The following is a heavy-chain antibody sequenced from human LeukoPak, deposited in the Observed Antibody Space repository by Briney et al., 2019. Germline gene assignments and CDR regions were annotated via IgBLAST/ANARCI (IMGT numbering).Heavy chain of an antibody. D-gene: IGHD4-17*01. CDR2: ISYSGST. CDR1: RGYLSSFF. V-gene: IGHV4-59*08. CDR3: ARHGTTRNGMDV. J-gene: IGHJ6*02. Sequence: KSSEALFLSRSVPRGYLSSFFWSWIRQPPGEGLEWIGYISYSGSTNYTHTLKGRVTITVDTSKSPFSLKLSSVTAADTAVYYCARHGTTRNGMDVWGQGTTVTVSS.